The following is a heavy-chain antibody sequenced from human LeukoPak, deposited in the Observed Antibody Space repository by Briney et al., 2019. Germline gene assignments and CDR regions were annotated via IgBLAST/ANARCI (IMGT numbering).Heavy chain of an antibody. V-gene: IGHV3-33*06. D-gene: IGHD4-17*01. CDR3: AKVPITVTHVYYGMDV. J-gene: IGHJ6*02. Sequence: GRSQRLSCVASGFSFNIYGMHWVRQAPGKGLEWVAVIWSHGNDKYYADSVKGRFTISRDISKNTLYLQMNSLRAEDTAVYYCAKVPITVTHVYYGMDVWGQGTTVTVSS. CDR2: IWSHGNDK. CDR1: GFSFNIYG.